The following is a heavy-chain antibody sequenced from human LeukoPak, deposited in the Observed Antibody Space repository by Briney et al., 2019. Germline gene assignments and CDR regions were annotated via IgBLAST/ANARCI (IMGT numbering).Heavy chain of an antibody. V-gene: IGHV3-33*06. J-gene: IGHJ6*03. CDR3: AKEGDQFRGYLDA. Sequence: GGSLRLSCAASGFMFSRLGMQWVRQAPGEGLEWVAMIWHDGSVEEYADSVKGRFTISRDNSRNTLYLQMNSLRDDDTAVYYCAKEGDQFRGYLDAWGKGTTVTVSS. CDR2: IWHDGSVE. D-gene: IGHD3-16*01. CDR1: GFMFSRLG.